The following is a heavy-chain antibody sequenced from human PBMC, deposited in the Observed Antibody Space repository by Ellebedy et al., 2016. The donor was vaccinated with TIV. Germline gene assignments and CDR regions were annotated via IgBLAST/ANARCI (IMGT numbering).Heavy chain of an antibody. CDR1: GFTFNNYG. Sequence: PGGSLRLSCAASGFTFNNYGMLWVRQAPGKGLEWVARISYDGGNKYHADSVKGRFTISRDNSKNTLYLQMNSLRAEDTAVYLCASWDFDYWGQGTLVTVSS. V-gene: IGHV3-30-3*01. J-gene: IGHJ4*02. CDR2: ISYDGGNK. CDR3: ASWDFDY. D-gene: IGHD7-27*01.